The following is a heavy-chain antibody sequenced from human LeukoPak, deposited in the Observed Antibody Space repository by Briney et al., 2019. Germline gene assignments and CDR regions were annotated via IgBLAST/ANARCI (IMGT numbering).Heavy chain of an antibody. V-gene: IGHV4-38-2*02. CDR2: IHHSGKT. Sequence: SETLSLTCTVSGYSISSGYHWDWIRQPPGKGLEWIGSIHHSGKTYYNPSLKSRVTISVDTSKNQYSLNLNSVTAVDTAVYYCAGVNWIVDYWGQGTLVTVSS. D-gene: IGHD1-20*01. CDR3: AGVNWIVDY. CDR1: GYSISSGYH. J-gene: IGHJ4*02.